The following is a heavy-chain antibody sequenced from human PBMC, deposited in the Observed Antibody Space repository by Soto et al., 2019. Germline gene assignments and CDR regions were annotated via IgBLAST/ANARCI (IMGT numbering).Heavy chain of an antibody. D-gene: IGHD6-6*01. Sequence: EVQLVESGGGLVKPGGYLRLSCATSGFTFSSYSMNWVRQAPGKGLEWVSFISSSSNYIYYADSVKGRFTISRDNAKNSLYLQMNRLRAGDSAMYYCARDRGLVAREVGYYLAREVGYYFDYWGQGTLVTDSS. CDR2: ISSSSNYI. CDR3: ARDRGLVAREVGYYLAREVGYYFDY. V-gene: IGHV3-21*01. CDR1: GFTFSSYS. J-gene: IGHJ4*02.